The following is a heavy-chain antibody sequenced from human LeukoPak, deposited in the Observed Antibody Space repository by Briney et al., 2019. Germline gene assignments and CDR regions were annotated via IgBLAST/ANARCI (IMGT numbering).Heavy chain of an antibody. Sequence: GGSLRLSCAASGFTFSSYAMHWVRQAPGKGLEWVAFIRYDGSNKYYADSVKGRFTISRDNSKNTLYLQMNSLRAEDTAVYYCAKDGIEYSEKYADAFDIWGQGTMFTVSS. V-gene: IGHV3-30*02. CDR2: IRYDGSNK. J-gene: IGHJ3*02. D-gene: IGHD6-6*01. CDR3: AKDGIEYSEKYADAFDI. CDR1: GFTFSSYA.